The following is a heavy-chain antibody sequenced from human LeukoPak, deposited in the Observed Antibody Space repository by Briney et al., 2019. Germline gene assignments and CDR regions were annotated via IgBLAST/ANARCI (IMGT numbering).Heavy chain of an antibody. CDR2: IYHSGST. CDR1: GGSISSSNW. J-gene: IGHJ4*02. V-gene: IGHV4-4*02. D-gene: IGHD6-19*01. Sequence: PSGTLSLTCAVSGGSISSSNWWSWVRQPPGKGLEWIGEIYHSGSTNYNPSLKSRVTISVDKSKNQFSLKLSSVTAADTAVYYCAGARDLYSSGWYDYWGQGTLVTVSS. CDR3: AGARDLYSSGWYDY.